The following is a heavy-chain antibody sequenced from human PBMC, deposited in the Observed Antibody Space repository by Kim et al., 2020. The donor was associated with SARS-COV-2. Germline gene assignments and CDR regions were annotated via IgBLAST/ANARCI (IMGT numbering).Heavy chain of an antibody. J-gene: IGHJ4*02. Sequence: YVPPSLRSRVTISVDPSKNQFSLKLSSVTAADTAVYYCARRAGHGYFDYWGQGTLVTVSS. CDR3: ARRAGHGYFDY. V-gene: IGHV4-39*01. D-gene: IGHD3-10*01.